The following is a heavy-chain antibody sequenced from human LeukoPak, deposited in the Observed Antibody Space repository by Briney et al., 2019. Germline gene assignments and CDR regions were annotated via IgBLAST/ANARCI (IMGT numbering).Heavy chain of an antibody. J-gene: IGHJ4*02. CDR1: GGSFSDYF. D-gene: IGHD3-16*01. CDR2: ISHSGST. Sequence: PSETLSLTCAVYGGSFSDYFWSWIRQPPGKGLEWIGEISHSGSTTYNPSLRSRVTISGDTSRKQFSLKLSSVTAADTAVFYCARVGLWYFDYWGQGTLVTVSS. V-gene: IGHV4-34*01. CDR3: ARVGLWYFDY.